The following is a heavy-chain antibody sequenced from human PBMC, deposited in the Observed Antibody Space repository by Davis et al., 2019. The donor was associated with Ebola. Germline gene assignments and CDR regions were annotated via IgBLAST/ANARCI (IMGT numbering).Heavy chain of an antibody. CDR3: AGGGLDFWSGSFDY. V-gene: IGHV1-2*02. Sequence: ASVQVSCKASGYTFTGYYMHWVRQSPGQGLEWMGWINPNSGGTNYAQKFQGRVTMTRDTSISTAYMELSRLRSDDTAVYYCAGGGLDFWSGSFDYWGQGTLVTVSS. J-gene: IGHJ4*02. CDR1: GYTFTGYY. CDR2: INPNSGGT. D-gene: IGHD3-3*01.